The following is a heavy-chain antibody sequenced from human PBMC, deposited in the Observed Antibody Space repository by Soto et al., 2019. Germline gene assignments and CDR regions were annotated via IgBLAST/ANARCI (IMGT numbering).Heavy chain of an antibody. J-gene: IGHJ4*02. CDR1: GFTFNDFE. Sequence: EVQLLESGGGLVQPGGSLRLSCGVSGFTFNDFEMNWVRQAPGKGLEWLAYIDGSGTTKKYADSVRGRFTISRDNPNNTLFLQTSSLSAADTAIYYLARGFGRFNYLGQGTLVSVSS. D-gene: IGHD3-10*01. CDR3: ARGFGRFNY. CDR2: IDGSGTTK. V-gene: IGHV3-48*03.